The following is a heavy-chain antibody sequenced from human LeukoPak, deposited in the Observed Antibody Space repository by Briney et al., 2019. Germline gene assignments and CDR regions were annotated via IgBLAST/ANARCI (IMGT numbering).Heavy chain of an antibody. CDR1: GGSISSGGYY. Sequence: SETLSLTCTVSGGSISSGGYYWSWIRQHPGKGLEWIGYIYYSGSTYYNPSLKSRVTISVDTSKNQSSLKLTSVTAADTAVYYCARGVTTTTSYNWFDPWGQGTLVTVSS. CDR3: ARGVTTTTSYNWFDP. V-gene: IGHV4-31*03. J-gene: IGHJ5*02. CDR2: IYYSGST. D-gene: IGHD4-17*01.